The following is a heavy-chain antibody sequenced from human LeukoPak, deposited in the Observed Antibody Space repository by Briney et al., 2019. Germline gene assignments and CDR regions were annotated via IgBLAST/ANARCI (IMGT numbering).Heavy chain of an antibody. V-gene: IGHV4-4*09. CDR2: IYTSAST. D-gene: IGHD1-26*01. CDR1: GGSISSYY. CDR3: ARQVGPLDY. J-gene: IGHJ4*02. Sequence: SQTLSLTCTVSGGSISSYYWSWIRQPPGRGLEWIGYIYTSASTNYNPSRKSRVTISVDTSKNQFSLKLSSVTAADTAVYYCARQVGPLDYWGQGTLVTVSS.